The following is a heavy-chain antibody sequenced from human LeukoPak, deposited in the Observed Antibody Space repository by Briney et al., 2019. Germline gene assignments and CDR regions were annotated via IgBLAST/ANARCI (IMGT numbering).Heavy chain of an antibody. J-gene: IGHJ5*02. CDR1: GSIFISYW. D-gene: IGHD4-17*01. V-gene: IGHV5-51*01. CDR2: IYPGDSDT. Sequence: GASLQISCKGSGSIFISYWIGWGRPLPGKGLEWMGIIYPGDSDTRYSPSFQGQVTISADKSISTAYLQWSSLKASDTAMYYCARPTPTEGGPWGQGTLVTVSS. CDR3: ARPTPTEGGP.